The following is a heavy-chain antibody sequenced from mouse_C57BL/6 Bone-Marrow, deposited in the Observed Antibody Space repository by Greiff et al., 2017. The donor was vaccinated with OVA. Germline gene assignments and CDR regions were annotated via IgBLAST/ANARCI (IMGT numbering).Heavy chain of an antibody. V-gene: IGHV5-4*03. Sequence: EVKLVESGGGLVKPGGSLKLSCAASGFTFSSYAMSWVRQTPDKRLEWVATISDGGSYTYYPDNVKGGFTISRAHAKNHRCLQMSHLKSEDTAMYYCSRSGYLAYWGQGTLVTVSA. CDR2: ISDGGSYT. CDR3: SRSGYLAY. D-gene: IGHD2-3*01. CDR1: GFTFSSYA. J-gene: IGHJ3*01.